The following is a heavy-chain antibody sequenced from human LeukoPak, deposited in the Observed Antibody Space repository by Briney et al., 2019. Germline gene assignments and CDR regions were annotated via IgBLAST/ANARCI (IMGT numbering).Heavy chain of an antibody. Sequence: GGSLRLSCAAPGFTLTNYDMHWVRQGIGKGLEWVPAIGAAGTLYYPASVKGRFTISREKAKNSLSLQMDSLRAGDSAVYYCAREGGDEAFDVWGQGTVVTVSS. D-gene: IGHD3-16*01. CDR2: IGAAGTL. CDR1: GFTLTNYD. J-gene: IGHJ3*01. V-gene: IGHV3-13*01. CDR3: AREGGDEAFDV.